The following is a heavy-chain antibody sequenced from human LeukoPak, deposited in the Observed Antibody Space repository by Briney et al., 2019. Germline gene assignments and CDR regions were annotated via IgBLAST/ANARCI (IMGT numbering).Heavy chain of an antibody. CDR3: ARGVVGATVLFDY. V-gene: IGHV4-59*08. CDR2: IYYTGNT. Sequence: SETLFLTCTVSGDSISSYYWNWIRQPPGKGLEWIGYIYYTGNTDYNPSLKSRVTISVDTSKNQFSLKLTSVTAADTAVYYCARGVVGATVLFDYWGQGTLVTVSS. D-gene: IGHD1-26*01. J-gene: IGHJ4*02. CDR1: GDSISSYY.